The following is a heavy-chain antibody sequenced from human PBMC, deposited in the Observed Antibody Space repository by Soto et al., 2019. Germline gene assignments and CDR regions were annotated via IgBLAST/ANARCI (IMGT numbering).Heavy chain of an antibody. CDR2: ISYDGSNK. V-gene: IGHV3-30-3*01. Sequence: GGSLRLSCAASGFTFSSYAMHWVRQAPGKGLEWVAVISYDGSNKYYADSVKGRFTISRDNSKNTLYLQMNSLRAEDTAVYYCARDIAARHYYYYYYGMDVWGQGTTVTVSS. D-gene: IGHD6-6*01. J-gene: IGHJ6*02. CDR3: ARDIAARHYYYYYYGMDV. CDR1: GFTFSSYA.